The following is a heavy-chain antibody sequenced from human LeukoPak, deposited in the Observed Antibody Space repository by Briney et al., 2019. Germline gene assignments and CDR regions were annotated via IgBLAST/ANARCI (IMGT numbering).Heavy chain of an antibody. CDR3: AKGLGRDWFDP. J-gene: IGHJ5*02. Sequence: AGGSLRLSCAASGFTFSSYAMTWVRQAPGKGLEWVSAISGSGGTTHFADSVKGRFTISRDNSKNTLYLQMNSLRAEDTAVYYCAKGLGRDWFDPWGQGTLVTVSS. CDR1: GFTFSSYA. CDR2: ISGSGGTT. D-gene: IGHD7-27*01. V-gene: IGHV3-23*01.